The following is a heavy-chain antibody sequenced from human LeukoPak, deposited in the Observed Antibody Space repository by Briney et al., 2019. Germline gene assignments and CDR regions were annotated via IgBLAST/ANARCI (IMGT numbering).Heavy chain of an antibody. Sequence: ASVKVSCKVSGYTLTELSMHWVRQAPGKGREGMGGFDPEDGETIYAQKFQGRVTMTEDTSTDTAYMELSSLRSEDTAVYYCARGGSGSYYSVIVWFDPGGQGTLVTVSS. V-gene: IGHV1-24*01. J-gene: IGHJ5*02. CDR3: ARGGSGSYYSVIVWFDP. CDR1: GYTLTELS. CDR2: FDPEDGET. D-gene: IGHD3-10*01.